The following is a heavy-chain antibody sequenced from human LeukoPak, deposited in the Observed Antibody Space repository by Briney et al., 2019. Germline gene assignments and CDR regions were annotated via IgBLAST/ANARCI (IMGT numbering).Heavy chain of an antibody. CDR3: ARAVAAWFDP. Sequence: GGSLRLSCTASGFTFSSYEMNWVRQAPGKGLEWISYMSSSGTTIYYAGSVKGRFTISRDNAKNSLYLEMNSLRVDDTAVYYCARAVAAWFDPWGQGTLVTVSS. V-gene: IGHV3-48*03. CDR1: GFTFSSYE. CDR2: MSSSGTTI. J-gene: IGHJ5*02. D-gene: IGHD6-19*01.